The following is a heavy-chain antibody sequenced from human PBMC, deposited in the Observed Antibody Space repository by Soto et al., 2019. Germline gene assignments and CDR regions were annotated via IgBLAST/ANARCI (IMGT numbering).Heavy chain of an antibody. Sequence: QVQLVQSGAEVKKPGASVKVSCKASGYTFTSYGISWVRQAPGQGLEWMGWISAYNGNTNYAQKLQGRVTMTTDTSTSTAYMELRSLRSDDTAVYYCARAPPGGYDSSGGDAFDIWGQGTMVTVSS. J-gene: IGHJ3*02. CDR2: ISAYNGNT. D-gene: IGHD3-22*01. CDR3: ARAPPGGYDSSGGDAFDI. V-gene: IGHV1-18*01. CDR1: GYTFTSYG.